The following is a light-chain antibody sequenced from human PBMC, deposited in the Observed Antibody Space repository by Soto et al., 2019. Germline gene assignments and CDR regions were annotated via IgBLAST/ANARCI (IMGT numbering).Light chain of an antibody. CDR2: GAS. Sequence: EVVMTQSPATLSVSPGERHTLSCRARQSVSSNLAWYQQKPGQAPMLLIYGASTRAAGIPARFSGSGSGTDFTLTITSLQSEDFGVYYCHQHNNWWTFGQGTKVDIK. V-gene: IGKV3-15*01. CDR1: QSVSSN. J-gene: IGKJ1*01. CDR3: HQHNNWWT.